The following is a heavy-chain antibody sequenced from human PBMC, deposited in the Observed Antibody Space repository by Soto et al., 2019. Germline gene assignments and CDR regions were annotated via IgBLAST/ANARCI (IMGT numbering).Heavy chain of an antibody. CDR3: ARAWGTTSYCDY. CDR1: GYTFTGYY. CDR2: INHYSGGT. Sequence: ASVKVSCKASGYTFTGYYMHWVRQAPRKEREWMGWINHYSGGTNHAQTFQGRVTMTRDKSMSTAYIDFGILGSDDKAIYYWARAWGTTSYCDYGGKGPLVT. V-gene: IGHV1-2*02. D-gene: IGHD1-1*01. J-gene: IGHJ4*02.